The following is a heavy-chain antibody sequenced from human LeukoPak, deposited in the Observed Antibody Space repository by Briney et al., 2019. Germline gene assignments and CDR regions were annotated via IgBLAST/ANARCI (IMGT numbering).Heavy chain of an antibody. CDR1: GGSTGGYS. J-gene: IGHJ4*02. CDR2: ISHSGNT. V-gene: IGHV4-34*01. CDR3: ARGDYPDFWSGYLAAAYYFDS. D-gene: IGHD3-3*01. Sequence: SETLSLTCAVYGGSTGGYSWSWLRQPPGKGLEWIGEISHSGNTNYNPSLKSRVTISVDTSKNQFSLKMISLTAADTAVYYCARGDYPDFWSGYLAAAYYFDSWGQGTLVTFS.